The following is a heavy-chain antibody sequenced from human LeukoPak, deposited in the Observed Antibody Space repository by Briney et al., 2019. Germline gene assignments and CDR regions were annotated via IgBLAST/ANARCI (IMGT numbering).Heavy chain of an antibody. D-gene: IGHD4-17*01. CDR2: ISDGGVNT. J-gene: IGHJ4*02. CDR3: AKDRRATVTTRGDY. V-gene: IGHV3-23*01. Sequence: GGSLRLSCAASGYIFGGYAMSWVRQAPGKGLEWVSGISDGGVNTYYADSVKGRFTISRDTSKNTLYLQMNSLRAEDTAVYYCAKDRRATVTTRGDYWGQGTLVTVSS. CDR1: GYIFGGYA.